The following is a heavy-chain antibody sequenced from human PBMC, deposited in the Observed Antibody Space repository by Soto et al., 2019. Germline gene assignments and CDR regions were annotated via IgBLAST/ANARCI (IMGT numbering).Heavy chain of an antibody. V-gene: IGHV5-10-1*01. CDR3: ARRRSFSGFPYYYYGMDV. D-gene: IGHD3-22*01. CDR1: GYSFTSYW. J-gene: IGHJ6*02. Sequence: PGESLKISCKGSGYSFTSYWISWVRQMPGKGLERMGRIDPSDSYTNYSPSFQGHVTISAEKSISTAYLQWSSLKASDTAMYYCARRRSFSGFPYYYYGMDVWGQGTTVTVSS. CDR2: IDPSDSYT.